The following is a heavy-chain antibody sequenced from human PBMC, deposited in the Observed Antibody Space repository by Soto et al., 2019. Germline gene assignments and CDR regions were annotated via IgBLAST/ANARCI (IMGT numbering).Heavy chain of an antibody. V-gene: IGHV1-69*02. CDR1: GGTFSSYT. CDR2: IIPILGIA. CDR3: ARGPGAGYCSGGSCYSGEYFQH. D-gene: IGHD2-15*01. Sequence: QVQLVQSGAEVKKPGSSVKVSCKASGGTFSSYTISWVRQAPGQGLEWMGRIIPILGIANYAQKFQGRVTITADKSTSTAYMELSSLRSEDTAVYYCARGPGAGYCSGGSCYSGEYFQHWGHGTLVTVSS. J-gene: IGHJ1*01.